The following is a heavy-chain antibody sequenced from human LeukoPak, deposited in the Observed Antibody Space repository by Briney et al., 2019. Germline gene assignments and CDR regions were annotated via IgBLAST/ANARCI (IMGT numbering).Heavy chain of an antibody. D-gene: IGHD3-22*01. V-gene: IGHV4-39*01. CDR2: IYYSGST. J-gene: IGHJ3*02. CDR1: GGSISSSSYY. CDR3: ARYYDSSGYYYDTYAFDI. Sequence: SETLSLTCTVSGGSISSSSYYWGWIRQPPGKGLEWIGSIYYSGSTYYNPSLKSRVTISVDTSKNQFSLKLSSVTAADTAVYYCARYYDSSGYYYDTYAFDIWGQGTMVTVSS.